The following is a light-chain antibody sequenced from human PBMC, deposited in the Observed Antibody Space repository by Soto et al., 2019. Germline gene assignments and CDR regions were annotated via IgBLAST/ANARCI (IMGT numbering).Light chain of an antibody. CDR2: GAS. V-gene: IGKV3-20*01. Sequence: VSTQSPGTLSLSPGERATLSCRASQSVSSSYLAWYQQKPGQAPRLLIYGASSRATGIPDRFSGSGSGTDFTLTISRLEPEDFAVYYCQQYGSSPWTFGQGTKVEIK. J-gene: IGKJ1*01. CDR3: QQYGSSPWT. CDR1: QSVSSSY.